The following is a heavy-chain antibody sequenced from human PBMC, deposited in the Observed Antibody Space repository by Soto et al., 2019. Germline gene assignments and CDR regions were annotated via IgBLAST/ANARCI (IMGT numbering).Heavy chain of an antibody. CDR2: INHSGST. Sequence: SETLSLTCAVYGGSFSGYYWSWIRQPPGKGLEWIGEINHSGSTNYNPSLKSRVTISVDTSKNQFSLKLSSVTAADTAVYYCARKRGQGSEGQIAARHDAFDIWGQGTMVTVSS. V-gene: IGHV4-34*01. D-gene: IGHD6-6*01. CDR3: ARKRGQGSEGQIAARHDAFDI. J-gene: IGHJ3*02. CDR1: GGSFSGYY.